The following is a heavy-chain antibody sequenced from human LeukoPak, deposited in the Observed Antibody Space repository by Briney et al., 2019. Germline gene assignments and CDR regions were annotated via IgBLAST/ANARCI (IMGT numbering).Heavy chain of an antibody. Sequence: SETLSLTCTVSGGSISSYYWSWIRQPPGKGLEWIGYLYYSGSTNYNPSLKSRVTISVDTSKNQFSLKLSSVTAADTAVYYCARGGSGWSYYFDYWGQGTLVTVSS. CDR1: GGSISSYY. D-gene: IGHD6-19*01. CDR3: ARGGSGWSYYFDY. CDR2: LYYSGST. V-gene: IGHV4-59*12. J-gene: IGHJ4*02.